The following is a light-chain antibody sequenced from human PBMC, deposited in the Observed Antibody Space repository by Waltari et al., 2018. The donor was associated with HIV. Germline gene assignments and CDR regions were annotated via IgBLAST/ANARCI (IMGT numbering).Light chain of an antibody. CDR2: KDI. CDR3: QSGDNSGPHVV. CDR1: ALPKPY. J-gene: IGLJ2*01. V-gene: IGLV3-25*03. Sequence: SYELTQPPSVSVSPGQTARITCSADALPKPYGYWYQQRPGQAPTLAIYKDIERPAGIPERFSGSSSGTIVTLTISGVQAEDEADYYCQSGDNSGPHVVFGGGTTLTVL.